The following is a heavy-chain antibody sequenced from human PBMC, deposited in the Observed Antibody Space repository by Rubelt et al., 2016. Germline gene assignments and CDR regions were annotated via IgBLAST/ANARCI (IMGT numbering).Heavy chain of an antibody. CDR3: VRAEVGPAVQDGDYYYYYYMDV. D-gene: IGHD2-2*01. Sequence: DSVKGRFTISRDNAKNSLFLQMSSLRVEDTAVYYCVRAEVGPAVQDGDYYYYYYMDVWGKGTTVTVSS. J-gene: IGHJ6*03. V-gene: IGHV3-11*06.